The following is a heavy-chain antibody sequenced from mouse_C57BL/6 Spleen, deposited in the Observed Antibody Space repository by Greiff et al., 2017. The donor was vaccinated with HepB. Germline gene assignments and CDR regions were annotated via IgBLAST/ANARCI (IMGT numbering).Heavy chain of an antibody. CDR1: GYTFTGYW. V-gene: IGHV1-9*01. J-gene: IGHJ3*01. Sequence: QVQLQQSGAELMKPGASVKLSCKATGYTFTGYWIEWVKQRPGHGLEWIGEILPGSGSTNYNEKFKGKATFTADTSSNTAYMQLSSLTNEDSAIYYCARYPPYDYDGTWFAYWGQGTLVTVSA. CDR2: ILPGSGST. D-gene: IGHD2-4*01. CDR3: ARYPPYDYDGTWFAY.